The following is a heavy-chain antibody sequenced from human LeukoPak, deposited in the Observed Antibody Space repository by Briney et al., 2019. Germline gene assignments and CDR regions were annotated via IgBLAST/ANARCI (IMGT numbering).Heavy chain of an antibody. Sequence: SGTLSLTCAVSGGSISSSNWWSWVRQPPGKGLEWIGEIYHSGSTNYNPSLKSRVTISVDKSKNQFFLKLSSVTAADTAVYYCARLDIVVVVAATDSDYYYGMDVWGQGTTVTVSS. J-gene: IGHJ6*02. V-gene: IGHV4-4*02. D-gene: IGHD2-15*01. CDR3: ARLDIVVVVAATDSDYYYGMDV. CDR2: IYHSGST. CDR1: GGSISSSNW.